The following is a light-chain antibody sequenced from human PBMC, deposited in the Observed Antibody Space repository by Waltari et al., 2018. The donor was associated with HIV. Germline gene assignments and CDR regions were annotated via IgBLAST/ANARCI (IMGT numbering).Light chain of an antibody. CDR3: LQYNNWWT. CDR2: DAS. Sequence: EIVMTQSPATLSVSPGGRATLSCRASQSVSSNLAWYQQKPCQAPRLLIYDASTRATGIPARFSGSGSGTDFSLTISSLQSEDFAVYYCLQYNNWWTFGQGTKVEIK. J-gene: IGKJ1*01. V-gene: IGKV3-15*01. CDR1: QSVSSN.